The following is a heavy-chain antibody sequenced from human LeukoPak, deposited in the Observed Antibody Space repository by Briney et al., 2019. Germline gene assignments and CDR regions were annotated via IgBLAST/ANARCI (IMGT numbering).Heavy chain of an antibody. CDR2: ISTIGST. J-gene: IGHJ5*02. CDR1: SGSISSSNYY. V-gene: IGHV4-61*02. D-gene: IGHD2-15*01. CDR3: ARDPGGHCDGHSCWGSRIDP. Sequence: SQTLSLTCTVSSGSISSSNYYWSWIRQPAGKGLEWIGRISTIGSTNYNPSLNSRVTISIDTSKNQFSLKLTSVTAADTAVYYCARDPGGHCDGHSCWGSRIDPWGQGTLVTVSS.